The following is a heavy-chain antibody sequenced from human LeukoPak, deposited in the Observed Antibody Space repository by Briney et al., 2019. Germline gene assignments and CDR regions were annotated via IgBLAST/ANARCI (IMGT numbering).Heavy chain of an antibody. J-gene: IGHJ4*02. CDR1: GFTFSTSA. Sequence: GGSLRLSCAASGFTFSTSAMNWVRQVPGKGLEWVSSIDYDSSHIYYAASVRGRFTISRDNAKNSLYLQMNSLRAEDTALYYCATLGYHLDSWGQGTLVTVSS. V-gene: IGHV3-21*06. D-gene: IGHD3-22*01. CDR3: ATLGYHLDS. CDR2: IDYDSSHI.